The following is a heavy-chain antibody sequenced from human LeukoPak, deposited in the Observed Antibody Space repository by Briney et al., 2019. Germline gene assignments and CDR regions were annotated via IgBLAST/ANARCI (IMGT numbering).Heavy chain of an antibody. J-gene: IGHJ4*02. CDR1: GGSISSGGYY. CDR3: ARLSTVTNTGFDY. CDR2: IFYSGNT. D-gene: IGHD4-11*01. Sequence: SETLSLTCTVSGGSISSGGYYWSWIRQHPGKGLEWIGYIFYSGNTYYNPSLQSRVTISVDTSKNQFSLRLSSVTAADTAVYYCARLSTVTNTGFDYLGQGTLVTVSS. V-gene: IGHV4-31*03.